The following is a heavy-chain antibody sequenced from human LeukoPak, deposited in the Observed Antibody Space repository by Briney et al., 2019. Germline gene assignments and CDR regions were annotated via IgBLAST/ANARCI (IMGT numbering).Heavy chain of an antibody. D-gene: IGHD3-10*01. CDR1: GGSISSGGYY. V-gene: IGHV4-30-2*01. J-gene: IGHJ4*02. CDR3: ARDVHGGSGSLYLGYFDY. CDR2: IYHSGST. Sequence: SETLSLTCTVSGGSISSGGYYWSWIRQPPGKGLEWIGYIYHSGSTYYNPSLKSRVTISVDTSKKQFSLKLSSVTAADTAVYYCARDVHGGSGSLYLGYFDYWGQGTLVTVSS.